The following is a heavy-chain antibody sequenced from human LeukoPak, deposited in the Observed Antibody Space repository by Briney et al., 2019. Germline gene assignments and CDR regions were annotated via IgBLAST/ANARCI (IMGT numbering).Heavy chain of an antibody. Sequence: PGRSLRLSCAASGFTFSSYALHWVRQAPGKGLEWVAVISYDDGSNKYYADSAKGRFTISRDNSKNTLYLQMNSLRTEDTAVYYCARESGGNTPYYFDYWGQGTLVTVSS. CDR1: GFTFSSYA. CDR2: ISYDDGSNK. V-gene: IGHV3-30*04. CDR3: ARESGGNTPYYFDY. D-gene: IGHD2-2*02. J-gene: IGHJ4*02.